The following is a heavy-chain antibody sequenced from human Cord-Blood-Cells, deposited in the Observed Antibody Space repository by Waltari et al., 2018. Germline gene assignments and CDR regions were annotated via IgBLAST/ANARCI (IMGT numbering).Heavy chain of an antibody. CDR1: GFTFSSYA. D-gene: IGHD3-22*01. CDR2: ISYDGSNK. V-gene: IGHV3-30-3*01. J-gene: IGHJ3*02. Sequence: QVQLVESGGGVVQPGRSLRLSCAASGFTFSSYAMHWVGQAPGKGLEWVAVISYDGSNKYYADSVKGRFTISRDNSKNTLYLQMNSLRAEDTAVYYCARDSSGYYAFDIWGQGTMVTVSS. CDR3: ARDSSGYYAFDI.